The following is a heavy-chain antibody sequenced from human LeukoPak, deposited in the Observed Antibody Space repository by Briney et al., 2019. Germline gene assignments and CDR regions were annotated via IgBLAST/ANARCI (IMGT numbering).Heavy chain of an antibody. CDR1: GFTFSSYG. Sequence: PGGSLRLSCAASGFTFSSYGMHWVRQAPGKGLEWVAVISYDGSNKYYADSVKGRFTISRDNSKNTLYLQMNSLRAEDTAVYYCAKPLRARIVATIRNYFDYWGQGTLVTVSS. CDR3: AKPLRARIVATIRNYFDY. V-gene: IGHV3-30*18. D-gene: IGHD5-12*01. CDR2: ISYDGSNK. J-gene: IGHJ4*02.